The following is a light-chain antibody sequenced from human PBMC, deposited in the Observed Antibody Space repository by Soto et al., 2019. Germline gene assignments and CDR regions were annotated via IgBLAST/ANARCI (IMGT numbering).Light chain of an antibody. Sequence: DIVMTQSPDSLAVSLGERATINCKSSQSVLYSSNNKNDLTWYQQKPGQPPKLLIYWASTRESGVPDRFSGSGSGTDFTLTISGLQAEDGAVYYCKQYYSSPWTFGQGTKVEIK. J-gene: IGKJ1*01. CDR3: KQYYSSPWT. CDR1: QSVLYSSNNKND. CDR2: WAS. V-gene: IGKV4-1*01.